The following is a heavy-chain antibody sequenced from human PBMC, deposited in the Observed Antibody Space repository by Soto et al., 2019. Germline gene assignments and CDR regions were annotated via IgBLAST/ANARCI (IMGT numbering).Heavy chain of an antibody. D-gene: IGHD4-4*01. J-gene: IGHJ4*02. V-gene: IGHV3-74*01. CDR3: TRDFFTVTTADY. CDR2: IKSDRSDR. Sequence: VGSLRLSCAASGFTFSTYWMHWVRQAPGKGLVWVSGIKSDRSDRRYADSVKGRVTICRDNAKNTLYLQMNSLRAEDTAVYYCTRDFFTVTTADYWGQGTLVTVSS. CDR1: GFTFSTYW.